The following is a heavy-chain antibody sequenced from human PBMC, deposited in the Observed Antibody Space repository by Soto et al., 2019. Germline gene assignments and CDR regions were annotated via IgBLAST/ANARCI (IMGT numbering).Heavy chain of an antibody. V-gene: IGHV4-59*01. D-gene: IGHD1-26*01. CDR3: AREGGGYRFDY. CDR1: GASFETYY. Sequence: QVQLQESGPGLVKPSETLSLTCAVSGASFETYYWSWIRQPPGKGLEWIGYIFYSGHLKYNPSLRGRLTISVYPSKNQISLRLTSVTAADPAVYYCAREGGGYRFDYWGQGTLVTVSS. J-gene: IGHJ4*02. CDR2: IFYSGHL.